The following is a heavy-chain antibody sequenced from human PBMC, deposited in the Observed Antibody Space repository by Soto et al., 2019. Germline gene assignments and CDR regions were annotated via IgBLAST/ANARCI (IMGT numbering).Heavy chain of an antibody. CDR1: GFNFDNYG. CDR3: AKDRVGGTFYTPLAF. D-gene: IGHD1-7*01. J-gene: IGHJ4*02. Sequence: PGGSLRLSCQASGFNFDNYGMHWVRQCPGKGLEWVAVITYDGSFQYYADSVKGRFTISRDNSKNTLSLHLNTLKPEDTAVYHCAKDRVGGTFYTPLAFWGQGTLVTVSS. V-gene: IGHV3-30*18. CDR2: ITYDGSFQ.